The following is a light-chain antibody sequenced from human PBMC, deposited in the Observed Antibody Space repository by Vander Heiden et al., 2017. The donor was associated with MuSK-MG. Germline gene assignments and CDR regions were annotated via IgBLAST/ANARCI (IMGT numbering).Light chain of an antibody. CDR2: AAS. J-gene: IGKJ1*01. Sequence: RVTITYRASQSISSYLNWYQQKPGKAPKLLIYAASSLQGGVPSRFSGSGSGTDFTLTISRLQPEDFATYYCQQSDSTPRTFGQGTKVEIK. V-gene: IGKV1-39*01. CDR1: QSISSY. CDR3: QQSDSTPRT.